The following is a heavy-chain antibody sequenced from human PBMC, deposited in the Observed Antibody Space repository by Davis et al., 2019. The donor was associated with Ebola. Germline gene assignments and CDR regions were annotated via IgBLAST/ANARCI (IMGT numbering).Heavy chain of an antibody. V-gene: IGHV1-18*04. CDR1: CYTFISYG. J-gene: IGHJ4*02. CDR3: ARENEEYYFDY. CDR2: ISSYNGNT. Sequence: ASVPVPCKASCYTFISYGIIPVRHPPGQAPKWTGWISSYNGNTNYAQKLQGRVTMTTDTSTSTAYMELRSLRSDDTAVYYCARENEEYYFDYWGQGTLVTVSS. D-gene: IGHD1-1*01.